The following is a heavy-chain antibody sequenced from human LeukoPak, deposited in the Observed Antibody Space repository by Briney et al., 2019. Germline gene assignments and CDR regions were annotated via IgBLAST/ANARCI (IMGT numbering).Heavy chain of an antibody. D-gene: IGHD3-10*01. J-gene: IGHJ3*02. CDR2: INGGGDST. V-gene: IGHV3-23*01. CDR1: GFTFSSYG. Sequence: PGGSLRLSCAASGFTFSSYGMNWVRQAPGKGLEWVSGINGGGDSTYYTDSVKGRFTISRDNSKNTLYLQMNSLRAEDTAVYYCAKVLLGGDAFDIWGQGTMVTVSS. CDR3: AKVLLGGDAFDI.